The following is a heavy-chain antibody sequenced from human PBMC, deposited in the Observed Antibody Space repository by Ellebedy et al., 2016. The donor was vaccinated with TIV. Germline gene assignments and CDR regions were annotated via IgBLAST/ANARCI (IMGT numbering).Heavy chain of an antibody. CDR1: GFTFKSYP. CDR3: AKGRGGGSDSSAPRYYFDY. Sequence: PGGSLRLSCAVSGFTFKSYPMSWVRQAPGKGLEWVSTISHTGGRTYYADSVGGRFTISRDNSKKTLYLQMNSLRAEDTAVYYCAKGRGGGSDSSAPRYYFDYWGLGTLVTVSS. D-gene: IGHD3-22*01. CDR2: ISHTGGRT. J-gene: IGHJ4*02. V-gene: IGHV3-23*01.